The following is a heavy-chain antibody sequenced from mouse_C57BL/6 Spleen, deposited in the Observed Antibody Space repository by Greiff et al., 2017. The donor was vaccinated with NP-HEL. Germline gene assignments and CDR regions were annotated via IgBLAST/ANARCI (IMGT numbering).Heavy chain of an antibody. CDR2: IYPSDSET. CDR3: ARSYGSSY. D-gene: IGHD2-10*02. CDR1: GSTFTSYW. Sequence: QVQLQQPGAELVRPGSSVKLSCKASGSTFTSYWMDWVKQRPGQGLEWIGNIYPSDSETHYNQKFKDKATLTVDKSSSTAYMQLSSLTSEDSAVYYCARSYGSSYWGQGTLVTVSA. J-gene: IGHJ3*01. V-gene: IGHV1-61*01.